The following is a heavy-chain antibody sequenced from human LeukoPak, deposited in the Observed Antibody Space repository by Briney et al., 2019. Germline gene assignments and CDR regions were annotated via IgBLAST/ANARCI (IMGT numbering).Heavy chain of an antibody. J-gene: IGHJ4*02. V-gene: IGHV2-5*02. D-gene: IGHD6-19*01. Sequence: SGPTLVNPTQTLTLTRTFSGFSLSSSGVGVGWIRQPPGKALEWLALIFWDGDKRYSPSLKTRLTITKDTSKNQVVLTLTNLDPVDTATYYCAHRSSGWLKFDYWGQGTLVTVSS. CDR2: IFWDGDK. CDR1: GFSLSSSGVG. CDR3: AHRSSGWLKFDY.